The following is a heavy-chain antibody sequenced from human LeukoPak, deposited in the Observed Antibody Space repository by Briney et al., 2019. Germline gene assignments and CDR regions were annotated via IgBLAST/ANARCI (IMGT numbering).Heavy chain of an antibody. CDR2: IIPIFGTA. Sequence: SVKVSCKASGGTFSSYAISWVRQAPGQGLEWMGGIIPIFGTANYAQKFQGRVTITADESTSTAYMELSSLRSEDTAVYYCAREGVGDGVFDIWAKGQWSPSLQ. D-gene: IGHD2-8*01. V-gene: IGHV1-69*01. CDR1: GGTFSSYA. J-gene: IGHJ3*02. CDR3: AREGVGDGVFDI.